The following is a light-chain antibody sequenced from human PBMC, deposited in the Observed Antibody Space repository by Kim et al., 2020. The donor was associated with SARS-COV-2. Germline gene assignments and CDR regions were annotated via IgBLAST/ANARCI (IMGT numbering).Light chain of an antibody. J-gene: IGKJ2*02. V-gene: IGKV3-15*01. Sequence: VAPGERPTLSCRASQSIGPMLAWYHQKPGQAPRLLIYYAATRATDIPARFSGSGSGTEFTLTISSLQSEDFAVYYCQQYDNGPPRTFGQGTKLEI. CDR3: QQYDNGPPRT. CDR1: QSIGPM. CDR2: YAA.